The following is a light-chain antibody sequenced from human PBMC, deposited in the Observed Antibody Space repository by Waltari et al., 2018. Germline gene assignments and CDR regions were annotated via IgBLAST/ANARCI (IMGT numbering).Light chain of an antibody. J-gene: IGKJ4*01. CDR2: DAS. CDR3: QQRSDWLLT. Sequence: EIVLTQSPATLSLSPGERATLTCRASQCFSSYLAWYQQKSGHAPRLPIYDASKRATGSPARFSGGGSGTDFTLTIISLEPEDFAVYYCQQRSDWLLTFGGGTKVEIK. CDR1: QCFSSY. V-gene: IGKV3-11*01.